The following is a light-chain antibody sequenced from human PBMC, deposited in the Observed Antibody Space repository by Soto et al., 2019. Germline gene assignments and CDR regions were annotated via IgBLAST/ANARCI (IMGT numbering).Light chain of an antibody. Sequence: QSALTQPPSASGSPGQSVTISCTGTSRDVGGYNYVSWYQYHPGKAPKLMIYEVSKRPSGVPDRFSGSKSGNTASLAVSGLQAEDEADYYCSSYAGSNSSVFGTGTKGTVL. V-gene: IGLV2-8*01. CDR3: SSYAGSNSSV. CDR2: EVS. CDR1: SRDVGGYNY. J-gene: IGLJ1*01.